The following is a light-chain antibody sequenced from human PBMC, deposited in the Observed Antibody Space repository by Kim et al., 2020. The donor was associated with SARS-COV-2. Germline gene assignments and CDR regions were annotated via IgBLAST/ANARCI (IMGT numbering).Light chain of an antibody. V-gene: IGKV3-15*01. CDR1: QSVSRN. CDR2: CAS. J-gene: IGKJ1*01. Sequence: LAPGGSTHLSRQARQSVSRNLAWDQQKTGHAPRLLIYCASPRATGIPARFSCSGSGTEVPLTISSLPFEDFAVYYCQQFHDWPRTFGQGTKVDIK. CDR3: QQFHDWPRT.